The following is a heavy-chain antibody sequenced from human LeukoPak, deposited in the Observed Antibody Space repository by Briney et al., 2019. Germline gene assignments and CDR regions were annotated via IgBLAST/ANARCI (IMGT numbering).Heavy chain of an antibody. CDR1: GYTFTGYY. CDR2: INPNSGGT. Sequence: ASVKVSCKASGYTFTGYYMHWVRQAPGQGLEWMGWINPNSGGTNYAQKFQGRVTMTRDTPISTAYMELSRLRSDDTAVYYCARGRIAVARNPFDYWGQGTLVTVSS. J-gene: IGHJ4*02. D-gene: IGHD6-19*01. V-gene: IGHV1-2*02. CDR3: ARGRIAVARNPFDY.